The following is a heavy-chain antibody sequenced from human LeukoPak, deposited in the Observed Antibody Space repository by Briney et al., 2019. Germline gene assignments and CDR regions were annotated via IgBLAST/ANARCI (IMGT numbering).Heavy chain of an antibody. CDR1: GGSISSGSYY. J-gene: IGHJ4*02. Sequence: SETLSLTCTVSGGSISSGSYYWSWIRQPAGKGLEWIGRIYTSGSTNYNPSLKSRVTISVDTSKNQFSLKLSSVTAADTAVYYCARGQRWLQFQYYFDYWGQGTLVTVSS. D-gene: IGHD5-24*01. CDR3: ARGQRWLQFQYYFDY. CDR2: IYTSGST. V-gene: IGHV4-61*02.